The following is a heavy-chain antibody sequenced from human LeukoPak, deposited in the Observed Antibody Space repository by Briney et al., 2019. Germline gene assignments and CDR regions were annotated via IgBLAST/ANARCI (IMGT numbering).Heavy chain of an antibody. D-gene: IGHD5-24*01. CDR3: ATDGALGGLHTYYFDY. J-gene: IGHJ4*02. V-gene: IGHV1-24*01. CDR2: FDPEDGET. CDR1: GYTLTELS. Sequence: ASVKVSCKVSGYTLTELSMHWVRQAPGKELEWMGGFDPEDGETIYAQKFQGRVTMTEDTSTDTAYMELSSLRSEDTAVYYCATDGALGGLHTYYFDYWGQGTLVTVSS.